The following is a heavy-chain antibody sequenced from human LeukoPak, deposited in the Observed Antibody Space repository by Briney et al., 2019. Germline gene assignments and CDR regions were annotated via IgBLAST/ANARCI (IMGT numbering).Heavy chain of an antibody. Sequence: ASVKVSCKASGGTFSSYAISWVRQAPGQGLEWMGRIIPILGIANYAQKFQGRVTITADKSTSTAYMELSSLRSEDTAVYYCARGGIVGATWDYWGQGTLVTVSS. V-gene: IGHV1-69*04. CDR2: IIPILGIA. J-gene: IGHJ4*02. CDR3: ARGGIVGATWDY. D-gene: IGHD1-26*01. CDR1: GGTFSSYA.